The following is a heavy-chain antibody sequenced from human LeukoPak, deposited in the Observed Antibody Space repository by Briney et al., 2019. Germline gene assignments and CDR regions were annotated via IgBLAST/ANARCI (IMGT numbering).Heavy chain of an antibody. Sequence: SVKVSCKASGGTFSSYSISWVRQAPGQGLEWMGGIIPILVIANYAQKFQGRVTITAAKSTNRAYMELSSLRFEDTAVYYCARDAFTAYCRGDCYSWPYWYFDLWGRGTLVTVSS. V-gene: IGHV1-69*04. D-gene: IGHD2-21*02. CDR1: GGTFSSYS. CDR2: IIPILVIA. CDR3: ARDAFTAYCRGDCYSWPYWYFDL. J-gene: IGHJ2*01.